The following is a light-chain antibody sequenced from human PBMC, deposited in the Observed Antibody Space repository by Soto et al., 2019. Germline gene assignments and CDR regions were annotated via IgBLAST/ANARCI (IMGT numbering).Light chain of an antibody. CDR2: GAS. J-gene: IGKJ1*01. CDR3: LQDINYPWT. Sequence: IHMTHSPSSLCSSKHDRVSISCLASQGIGNALGWYQQKPGKPPKVLIYGASNLQSGVPPRFSGSGSGTDFTLAISSLQPEDSATYYCLQDINYPWTFGQGTKVDI. V-gene: IGKV1-6*01. CDR1: QGIGNA.